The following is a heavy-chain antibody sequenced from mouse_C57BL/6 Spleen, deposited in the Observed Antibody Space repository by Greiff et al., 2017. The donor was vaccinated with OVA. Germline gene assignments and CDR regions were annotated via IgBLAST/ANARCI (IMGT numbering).Heavy chain of an antibody. CDR1: GYTFTSYW. D-gene: IGHD4-1*02. Sequence: QVQLQQPGAELVKPGASVKLSCKASGYTFTSYWMQWVKQRPGQGLEWIGEIDPSDSYTNYNQKFKGKATLTVDTSSSTAYMQLSSLTSEDSAVYYCASTGLWYFDVWGTGTTVTVSS. J-gene: IGHJ1*03. CDR2: IDPSDSYT. V-gene: IGHV1-50*01. CDR3: ASTGLWYFDV.